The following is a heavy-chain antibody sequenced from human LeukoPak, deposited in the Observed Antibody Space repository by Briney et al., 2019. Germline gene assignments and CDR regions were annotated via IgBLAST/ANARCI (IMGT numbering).Heavy chain of an antibody. J-gene: IGHJ4*02. D-gene: IGHD6-13*01. CDR3: AKTSYSSSWYKVGRKYYFDY. Sequence: GGSLRLSCAASGFTFSGYAMSWVRQAPGKGLEWVSAISGSGGSTYYADSVKGRFTISRDNSENTLYLQMNSLRAEDTAVYYCAKTSYSSSWYKVGRKYYFDYWGQGTLVTVSS. CDR1: GFTFSGYA. CDR2: ISGSGGST. V-gene: IGHV3-23*01.